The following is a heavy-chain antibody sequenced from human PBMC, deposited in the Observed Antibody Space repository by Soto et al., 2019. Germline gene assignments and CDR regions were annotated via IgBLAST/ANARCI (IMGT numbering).Heavy chain of an antibody. Sequence: ASVKVSCKASGYTFTSYGISWVRQAPGQGLEWMGWISAYNGNTNYAQKLQGRVTISRDNSKSTLYLQMNSLRAEGTALYYCAKGRSYYYYYGVDVWGQGTTVTVSS. CDR2: ISAYNGNT. J-gene: IGHJ6*02. CDR1: GYTFTSYG. V-gene: IGHV1-18*01. CDR3: AKGRSYYYYYGVDV.